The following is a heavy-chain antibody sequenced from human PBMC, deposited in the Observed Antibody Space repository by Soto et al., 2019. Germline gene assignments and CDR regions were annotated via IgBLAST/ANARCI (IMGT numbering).Heavy chain of an antibody. D-gene: IGHD5-18*01. CDR2: IIPIFGTA. V-gene: IGHV1-69*13. J-gene: IGHJ3*02. Sequence: SVKVSCKASGGTFSSYAISWVRQAPGQGLEWMGGIIPIFGTANYAQKFQGRVTITADESTSTAYMELSSLRSEDTAVYYCARGDTAMATKGNAFDIWGQGTMVTVSS. CDR3: ARGDTAMATKGNAFDI. CDR1: GGTFSSYA.